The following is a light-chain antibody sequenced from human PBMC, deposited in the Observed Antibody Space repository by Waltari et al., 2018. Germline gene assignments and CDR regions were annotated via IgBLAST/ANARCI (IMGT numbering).Light chain of an antibody. CDR3: QTWDTGILV. CDR2: INSDGSH. CDR1: RGHTRYA. Sequence: QLVLTQSPSASASLGASVKVTCTLRRGHTRYAIPWHQQQPEKCPRYLMKINSDGSHSKGDGIPDRFSGSSSGAERYLTISSLQSEDDADYYCQTWDTGILVFGGGTKLTVL. J-gene: IGLJ3*02. V-gene: IGLV4-69*01.